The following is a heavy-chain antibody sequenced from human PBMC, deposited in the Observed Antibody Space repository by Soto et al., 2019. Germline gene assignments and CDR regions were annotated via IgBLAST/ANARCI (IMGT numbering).Heavy chain of an antibody. V-gene: IGHV3-23*01. CDR2: ISGSGGST. J-gene: IGHJ4*02. Sequence: LRLSCAASGFTFSSYAMSWVRQAPGKGLEWVSAISGSGGSTYYADSVKGRFTISRDNSKNTLYLQMNSLRAEDTAVYYCAKDLFSGWPGYLDYWGQGTLVTVSS. CDR1: GFTFSSYA. CDR3: AKDLFSGWPGYLDY. D-gene: IGHD6-19*01.